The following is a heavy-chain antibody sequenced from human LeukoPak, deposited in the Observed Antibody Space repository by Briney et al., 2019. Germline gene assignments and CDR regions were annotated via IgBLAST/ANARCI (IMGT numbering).Heavy chain of an antibody. D-gene: IGHD4-17*01. CDR1: GYSSTTYW. J-gene: IGHJ4*02. CDR2: IYPGDSDT. V-gene: IGHV5-51*01. Sequence: GESLKISCKGSGYSSTTYWIGWVRQMPGKGLEWMGIIYPGDSDTRYSPSFQGQVTISADKSISTAHLQWSSLKASDTAMYYCAGGPTVTRFDYWGQGTLVTVSS. CDR3: AGGPTVTRFDY.